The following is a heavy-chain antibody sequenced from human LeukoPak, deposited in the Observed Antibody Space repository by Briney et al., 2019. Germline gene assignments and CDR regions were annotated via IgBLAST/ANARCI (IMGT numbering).Heavy chain of an antibody. CDR3: ARVGYSSGWYPLDY. J-gene: IGHJ4*02. Sequence: SETLSLTCTVSGGSISSYYWSWIRQPAGKGLEWIGRIYATGSTNYNPSLKSRVTMSVDTSKNQFSLNLNSVTAADTAVYYGARVGYSSGWYPLDYWGQGTLVTVSS. CDR1: GGSISSYY. CDR2: IYATGST. V-gene: IGHV4-4*07. D-gene: IGHD6-19*01.